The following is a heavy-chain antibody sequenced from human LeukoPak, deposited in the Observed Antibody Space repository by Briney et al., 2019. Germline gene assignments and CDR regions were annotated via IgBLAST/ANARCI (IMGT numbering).Heavy chain of an antibody. CDR3: AKNAIRGNCIYDAFDI. J-gene: IGHJ3*02. V-gene: IGHV3-53*01. CDR2: IYSGGST. Sequence: GGSLRLSCAASGFTVSSNYMSWVRQAPGKGLEWVSVIYSGGSTYYADSVKGRFTISRDNRQNTVYLQMTSLRAEDTAVYCCAKNAIRGNCIYDAFDIWGQETRVTVSS. CDR1: GFTVSSNY. D-gene: IGHD3-10*01.